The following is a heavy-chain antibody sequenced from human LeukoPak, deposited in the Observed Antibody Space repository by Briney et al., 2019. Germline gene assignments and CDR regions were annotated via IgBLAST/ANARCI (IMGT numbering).Heavy chain of an antibody. V-gene: IGHV3-23*01. J-gene: IGHJ4*02. CDR3: AKVKWKLIGYFDY. Sequence: GGSLRLSCAASGFTFTIYAMSWVRQAPGKGLEWVSVLTGDGNTYYADSVKGRFTNSRDDSKNPLFLQMNSLRAADTAVYFCAKVKWKLIGYFDYWGQETLVTVSS. D-gene: IGHD1-20*01. CDR2: LTGDGNT. CDR1: GFTFTIYA.